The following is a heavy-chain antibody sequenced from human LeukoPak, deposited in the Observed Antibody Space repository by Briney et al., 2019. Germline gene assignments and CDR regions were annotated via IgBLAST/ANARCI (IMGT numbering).Heavy chain of an antibody. D-gene: IGHD3-10*01. V-gene: IGHV4-59*01. CDR2: IYYSENT. Sequence: SETLSLTCTVSGRSIISYHWSWIPQPPGKGLEWIWYIYYSENTNSNPSLKSRDTISEDTTKNQFSLKLSSVTAADTAVYYCARGEGNTMVRGVITSCNGFDPWGQGTLVTVSS. CDR1: GRSIISYH. CDR3: ARGEGNTMVRGVITSCNGFDP. J-gene: IGHJ5*02.